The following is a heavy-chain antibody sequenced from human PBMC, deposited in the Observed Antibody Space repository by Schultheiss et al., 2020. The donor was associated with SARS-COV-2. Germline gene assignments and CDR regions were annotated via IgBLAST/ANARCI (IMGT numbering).Heavy chain of an antibody. CDR2: INHSGST. Sequence: SETLSLTCTVSGGSVSSGSYYWSWIRQPPGKGLEWIGEINHSGSTNYNPSLKSRVTISLDTSKNQFSLKLSSVTAADTAVYYCARELGWVDPWGQGTLVTVSS. J-gene: IGHJ5*02. CDR3: ARELGWVDP. V-gene: IGHV4-61*01. D-gene: IGHD3-16*01. CDR1: GGSVSSGSYY.